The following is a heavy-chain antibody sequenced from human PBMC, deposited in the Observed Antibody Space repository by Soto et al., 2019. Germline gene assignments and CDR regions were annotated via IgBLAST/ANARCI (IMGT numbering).Heavy chain of an antibody. D-gene: IGHD2-15*01. CDR3: ARAPLYCSGGSCYLGNYYYYYYMDV. J-gene: IGHJ6*03. V-gene: IGHV1-69*02. CDR2: IIPILGIA. Sequence: SVKLSCKASGGTFSSYTISWVRQAPGQGLEWMGRIIPILGIANYAQKFQGRVTITADKSTSTAYMELSSLRSEDTAVYYCARAPLYCSGGSCYLGNYYYYYYMDVWGKGTTVTVSS. CDR1: GGTFSSYT.